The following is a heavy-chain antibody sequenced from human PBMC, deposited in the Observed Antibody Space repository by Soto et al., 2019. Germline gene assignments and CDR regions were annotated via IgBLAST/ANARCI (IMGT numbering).Heavy chain of an antibody. J-gene: IGHJ4*02. CDR3: AIDIGFATVTTWRHFAD. CDR1: GYTFTDYY. Sequence: DAAVKVSCKASGYTFTDYYIHWVRQAPGQGLEWMGWINPNSDVTNYSQKFQGRVTMTRGTSISTAYMELSRLRSDDTAVYYCAIDIGFATVTTWRHFADWGQGTLLTVSS. D-gene: IGHD4-4*01. V-gene: IGHV1-2*02. CDR2: INPNSDVT.